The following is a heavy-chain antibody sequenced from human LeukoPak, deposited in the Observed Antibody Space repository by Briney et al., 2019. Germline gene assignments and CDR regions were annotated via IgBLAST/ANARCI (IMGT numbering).Heavy chain of an antibody. V-gene: IGHV4-59*01. Sequence: SETLSLTCTVSGGSISSYYWSWIRQPPGKGLEWIGYIYYSGSTNYNPSLKSRVTISVDTSKNQFSLKLSSVTAADTAVYYCARRSSVVTAWFGPWGQGTLVTVSS. CDR2: IYYSGST. CDR3: ARRSSVVTAWFGP. D-gene: IGHD4-23*01. CDR1: GGSISSYY. J-gene: IGHJ5*02.